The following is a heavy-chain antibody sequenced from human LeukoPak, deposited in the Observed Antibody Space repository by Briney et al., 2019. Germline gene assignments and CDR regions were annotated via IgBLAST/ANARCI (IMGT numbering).Heavy chain of an antibody. CDR3: AREHHFYYGSGSLAYDN. CDR2: ISSNGDNT. CDR1: GFSFSNYA. Sequence: GGSLRLSCAASGFSFSNYAMHWVRQAPGKGLEYVSAISSNGDNTYYANYLKGRFTISRDNSKNTLYLQMGSLRAEDTALYYCAREHHFYYGSGSLAYDNWGQGTLVTVSS. D-gene: IGHD3-10*01. J-gene: IGHJ4*02. V-gene: IGHV3-64*01.